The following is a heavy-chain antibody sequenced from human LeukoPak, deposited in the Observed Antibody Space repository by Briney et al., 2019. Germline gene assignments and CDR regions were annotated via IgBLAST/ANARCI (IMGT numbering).Heavy chain of an antibody. D-gene: IGHD3-10*01. CDR3: ARETGDDYYGSGSLVDV. CDR1: GGSISSNDYY. V-gene: IGHV4-30-4*08. CDR2: ISNSGST. J-gene: IGHJ6*04. Sequence: PSETLSLTCSVSGGSISSNDYYWSWIRQPPGKGLEWIGYISNSGSTYYNPSLKSRVSISLDTSKNQFSLKLSSVTAADTAVYYCARETGDDYYGSGSLVDVWGKGTTVTVSS.